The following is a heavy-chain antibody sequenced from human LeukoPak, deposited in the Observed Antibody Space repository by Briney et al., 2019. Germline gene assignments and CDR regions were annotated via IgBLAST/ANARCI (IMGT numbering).Heavy chain of an antibody. CDR3: ARIYCSSTSCYISAFDI. D-gene: IGHD2-2*02. Sequence: ASVKVSCKASGYTFTSYDINWVRQATGQGLEWMGWMNPNSGNTGYAQKFQGRVTITRNTSISTAYMELSSLRSEDTAVYYCARIYCSSTSCYISAFDIWGQGTMVTVSS. J-gene: IGHJ3*02. V-gene: IGHV1-8*03. CDR1: GYTFTSYD. CDR2: MNPNSGNT.